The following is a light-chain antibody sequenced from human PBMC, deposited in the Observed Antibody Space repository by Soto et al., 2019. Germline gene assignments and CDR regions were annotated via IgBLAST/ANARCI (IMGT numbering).Light chain of an antibody. J-gene: IGKJ5*01. CDR3: QQFNNYQSIT. Sequence: AIQLTQSPSSLSASVGDRVTITCRASQGISSALAWYQQKPGKAPKLLIYDASSLESGVPSRFSGSGSGTDFTLTISSPQPEDFETYYCQQFNNYQSITFGQGTRLEIK. CDR2: DAS. V-gene: IGKV1D-13*01. CDR1: QGISSA.